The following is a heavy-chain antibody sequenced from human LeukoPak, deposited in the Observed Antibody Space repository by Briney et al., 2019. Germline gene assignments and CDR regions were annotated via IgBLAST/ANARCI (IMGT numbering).Heavy chain of an antibody. J-gene: IGHJ4*02. V-gene: IGHV6-1*01. CDR1: GDSVSSYSVG. CDR2: TYYRSKWYI. Sequence: SQTPSLTSAISGDSVSSYSVGWNWIRQSPTGGLECLVRTYYRSKWYIDYAVSGKSRITINPDTSKNHFSLHMSSVAPEDTAVYYCGRGGLVLGSTGWYDYWGEGTLVTVCS. D-gene: IGHD6-19*01. CDR3: GRGGLVLGSTGWYDY.